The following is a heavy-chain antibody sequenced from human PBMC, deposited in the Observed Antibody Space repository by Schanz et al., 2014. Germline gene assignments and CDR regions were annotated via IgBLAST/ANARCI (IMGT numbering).Heavy chain of an antibody. D-gene: IGHD2-2*01. CDR3: AREGCSSTSCYPLDY. Sequence: QGQPVQSGAEMRKPGASMKISCRASGSTFTANYLHWVRQAPGQGLEWMGRINPNSGRTNYAQKFQGRVTMTRDTSISTAYMELSRLRSDDTAVYYCAREGCSSTSCYPLDYWGQGSLVTVSS. V-gene: IGHV1-2*06. J-gene: IGHJ4*02. CDR1: GSTFTANY. CDR2: INPNSGRT.